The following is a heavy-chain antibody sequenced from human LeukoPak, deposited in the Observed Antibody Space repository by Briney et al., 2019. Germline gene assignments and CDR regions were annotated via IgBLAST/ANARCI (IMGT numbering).Heavy chain of an antibody. D-gene: IGHD6-13*01. CDR1: GGSISSSSYY. CDR3: ARVGSSWAQGMDA. V-gene: IGHV4-61*05. CDR2: IYYSGST. J-gene: IGHJ6*02. Sequence: TSETLSLTCTVSGGSISSSSYYWGWIRQPPGKGLEWIGYIYYSGSTNYNPSLKSRVTISVDTSKNQFSLKLSSVTAADTAVYYCARVGSSWAQGMDAWGQGTTVTVSS.